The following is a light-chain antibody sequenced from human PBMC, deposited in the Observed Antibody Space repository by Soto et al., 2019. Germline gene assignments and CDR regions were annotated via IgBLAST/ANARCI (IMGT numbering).Light chain of an antibody. CDR1: QSVTSGY. CDR3: QHYGTSPTLFT. J-gene: IGKJ3*01. V-gene: IGKV3-20*01. CDR2: GAT. Sequence: ETVLTQSPGTLSLSPGDRVTLSCRASQSVTSGYLAWYQQKPGQPPRHLIYGATSRATGIPDRFSGGGSGTDFTLTISRLEPEDFAMYYCQHYGTSPTLFTFGPWTKLDIK.